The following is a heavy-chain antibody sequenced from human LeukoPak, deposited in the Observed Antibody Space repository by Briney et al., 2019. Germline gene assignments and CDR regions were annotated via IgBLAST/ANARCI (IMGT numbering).Heavy chain of an antibody. CDR3: AREKSRGYDYVNWFDP. CDR2: ISSSSSTI. D-gene: IGHD5-12*01. J-gene: IGHJ5*02. Sequence: GGSLRLSCAASGFTFSSYSMNWVRQAPGKELEWVSYISSSSSTIYYADSVKGRFTISRDNAKNSLYLQMNSLRDEDTAVYYCAREKSRGYDYVNWFDPWGQGTLVTVSS. V-gene: IGHV3-48*02. CDR1: GFTFSSYS.